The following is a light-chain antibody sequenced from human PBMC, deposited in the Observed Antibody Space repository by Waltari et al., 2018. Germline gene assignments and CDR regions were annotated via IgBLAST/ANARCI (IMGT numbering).Light chain of an antibody. CDR2: DAS. CDR1: QSVGRS. Sequence: EVVLTQSPATLSLSPGDRATFSCRASQSVGRSLSWYQQKPGQPPRLLIYDASTRATGIPARISGSGSGTDFTLTIGSLESEDFAVYFCLQRSNWPPTFGGGTTVEIK. V-gene: IGKV3-11*01. CDR3: LQRSNWPPT. J-gene: IGKJ4*01.